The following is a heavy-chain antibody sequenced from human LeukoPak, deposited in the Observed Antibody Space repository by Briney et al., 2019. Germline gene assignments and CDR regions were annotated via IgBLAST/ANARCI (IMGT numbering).Heavy chain of an antibody. CDR2: ISSSSSYT. V-gene: IGHV3-11*05. CDR1: GFTFSDYY. Sequence: PGGSLRLSCAASGFTFSDYYMSWIRQAPGKGLEWVSYISSSSSYTNYADSVKGRFTISRDNAKNSLYLQMNSLRAEDTAVYYCARAARGRQLGAFDIWGQGTMITVSS. CDR3: ARAARGRQLGAFDI. D-gene: IGHD5-24*01. J-gene: IGHJ3*02.